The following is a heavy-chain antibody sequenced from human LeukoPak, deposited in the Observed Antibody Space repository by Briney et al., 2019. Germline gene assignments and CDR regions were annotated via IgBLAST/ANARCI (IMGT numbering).Heavy chain of an antibody. CDR3: AKGYSSSWTNYFDY. D-gene: IGHD6-13*01. CDR1: GFTFDDYA. J-gene: IGHJ4*02. V-gene: IGHV3-9*01. CDR2: ISWNSGSI. Sequence: PGRSLRLSCAASGFTFDDYAMHWVRQAPGKGLEWVSGISWNSGSIRYADSVKGRFTISRDNAKNSLYLQMNSLRAEDTALYYCAKGYSSSWTNYFDYWGQGTLGTVSS.